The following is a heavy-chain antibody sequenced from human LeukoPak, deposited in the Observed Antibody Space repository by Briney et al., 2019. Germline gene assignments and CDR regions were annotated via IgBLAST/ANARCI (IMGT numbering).Heavy chain of an antibody. J-gene: IGHJ4*02. Sequence: GGSLRLSCAASGFIVNTNYMTWVRQAPGRGLEWVSFIYADGNTYYADSVKGRFTISRDYAKNSLYLQMNSLRVEDTAVYYCAKVAKYYYGPETYYFFEQWGQGTPVTASS. D-gene: IGHD3-10*01. CDR3: AKVAKYYYGPETYYFFEQ. CDR2: IYADGNT. CDR1: GFIVNTNY. V-gene: IGHV3-53*01.